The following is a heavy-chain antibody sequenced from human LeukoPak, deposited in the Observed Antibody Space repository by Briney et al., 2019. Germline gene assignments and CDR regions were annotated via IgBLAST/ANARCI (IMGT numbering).Heavy chain of an antibody. CDR2: INPSGRST. J-gene: IGHJ4*02. D-gene: IGHD5-24*01. CDR1: GYTFTIYY. Sequence: ASVKVSCKASGYTFTIYYMHWVRQAPRQGLEWMGLINPSGRSTAYAQKFQGRIAMAWDASTSTAHMELSSLRSEDTAVYYCARVAPTRGDFDHWGQGTLVTVSS. CDR3: ARVAPTRGDFDH. V-gene: IGHV1-46*01.